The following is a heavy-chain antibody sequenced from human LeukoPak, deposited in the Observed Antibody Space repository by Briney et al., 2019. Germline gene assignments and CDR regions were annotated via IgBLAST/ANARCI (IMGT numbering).Heavy chain of an antibody. CDR3: ASTRCSSTSCPLLWVPNWFDP. J-gene: IGHJ5*02. V-gene: IGHV4-59*11. CDR2: IYYSGST. CDR1: GGSISSHY. Sequence: SETLSLTCTVSGGSISSHYWSWIRQPPGKGLEWIGYIYYSGSTNYNPSLKSRVTISVGTSKNQFSLNLSSVTAADTAVYYCASTRCSSTSCPLLWVPNWFDPWGQGTLVTVSS. D-gene: IGHD2-2*01.